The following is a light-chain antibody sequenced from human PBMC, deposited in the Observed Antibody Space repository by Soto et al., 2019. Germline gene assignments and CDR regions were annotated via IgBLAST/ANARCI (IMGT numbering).Light chain of an antibody. V-gene: IGKV3D-20*02. Sequence: EIVLTQSPGTLSLSPGERATLSCRASHSVTSDYLAWYQQKPGQAPRLLIYGASNRATGIPDRFSGSGSGTDFPLTISRLEPEDFAVYYCQQRSNWPPTFGPGTKVDIK. CDR3: QQRSNWPPT. CDR1: HSVTSDY. J-gene: IGKJ3*01. CDR2: GAS.